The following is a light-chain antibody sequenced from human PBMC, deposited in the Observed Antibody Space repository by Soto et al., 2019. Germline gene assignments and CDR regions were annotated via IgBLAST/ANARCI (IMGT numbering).Light chain of an antibody. CDR3: SSYTSSSSYV. V-gene: IGLV2-14*01. CDR1: SSDVGGYNY. J-gene: IGLJ1*01. Sequence: QSVLTQPASVSGSTGQSITISCTGTSSDVGGYNYVSWYQQHPGKAPKLMIYEVSNRPSGVSNRFSGSKSGNTASLTISGLQAEDEADYYCSSYTSSSSYVFGTGTKLTV. CDR2: EVS.